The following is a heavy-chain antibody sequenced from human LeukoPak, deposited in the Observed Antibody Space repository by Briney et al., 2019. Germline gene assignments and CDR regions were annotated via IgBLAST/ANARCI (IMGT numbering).Heavy chain of an antibody. CDR2: ISGSGGST. Sequence: GSLRLSCAASGFTFSSYAMSWVRQAPGKGLEWVSAISGSGGSTYYADSVKGRFTISRDNAKNSLYLQMNSLRAEDTALYYCSKAPYYDILTGYNAYFDYWGQGTLVTVSS. CDR3: SKAPYYDILTGYNAYFDY. V-gene: IGHV3-23*01. CDR1: GFTFSSYA. J-gene: IGHJ4*02. D-gene: IGHD3-9*01.